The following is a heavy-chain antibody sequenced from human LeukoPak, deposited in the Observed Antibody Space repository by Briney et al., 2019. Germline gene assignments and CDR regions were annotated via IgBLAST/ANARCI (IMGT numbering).Heavy chain of an antibody. J-gene: IGHJ3*02. Sequence: SETLSLTCAVYGGSFSGYYWSWIRQPPGKGLEWIGEINHSGSTNYNPSLKSRVTISVDTSKNQFSLKLSSVTAADTAVYYCARGQVRYFDWAYDAFDIWGQGTMVTVSS. D-gene: IGHD3-9*01. CDR3: ARGQVRYFDWAYDAFDI. CDR2: INHSGST. CDR1: GGSFSGYY. V-gene: IGHV4-34*01.